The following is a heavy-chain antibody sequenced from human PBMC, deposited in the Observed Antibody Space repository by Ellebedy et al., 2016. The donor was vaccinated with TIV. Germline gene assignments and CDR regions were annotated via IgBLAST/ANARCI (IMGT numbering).Heavy chain of an antibody. V-gene: IGHV1-18*01. Sequence: AASVKVSCKASGYTFSNYGSTWVRQAPGHGLEWMGWISTYNGNTNYAQKFQARVTLTTDTATNTAYMEMRGLRTDDTAVYYFARGYGDYIKALGLWGQGTLVTVSS. J-gene: IGHJ3*01. CDR1: GYTFSNYG. CDR2: ISTYNGNT. D-gene: IGHD4-17*01. CDR3: ARGYGDYIKALGL.